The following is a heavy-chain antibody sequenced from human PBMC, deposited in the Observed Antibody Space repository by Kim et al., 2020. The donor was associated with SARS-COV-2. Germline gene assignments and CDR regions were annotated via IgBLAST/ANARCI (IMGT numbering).Heavy chain of an antibody. V-gene: IGHV3-21*01. CDR3: ETDPYQSLTGYGYYD. CDR2: ITYSGSNK. Sequence: GGSLRLSCAASGFTFSSYSMNWVRQAPGKGLEWVSSITYSGSNKYYADSVKGRFTISRDNAKNSLYLHMNSLRTDDTAVYYCETDPYQSLTGYGYYD. J-gene: IGHJ6*01. D-gene: IGHD5-18*01. CDR1: GFTFSSYS.